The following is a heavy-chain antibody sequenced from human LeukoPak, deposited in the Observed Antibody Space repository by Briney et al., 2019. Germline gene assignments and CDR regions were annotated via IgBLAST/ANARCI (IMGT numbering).Heavy chain of an antibody. V-gene: IGHV3-33*01. CDR2: IWYDGSNK. Sequence: GGSLRLSCAASGFTFSSYGMHWVRQAPGKGLEWVAVIWYDGSNKYYADSVKGRFTISRDNSKNTLYLQMNSLRDEDTAVYYCARDSYCTTSSCSPLGYWGQGTLVTVSS. J-gene: IGHJ4*02. CDR1: GFTFSSYG. D-gene: IGHD2-2*01. CDR3: ARDSYCTTSSCSPLGY.